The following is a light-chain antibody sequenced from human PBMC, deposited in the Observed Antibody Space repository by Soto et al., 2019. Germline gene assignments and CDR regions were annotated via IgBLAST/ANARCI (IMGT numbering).Light chain of an antibody. J-gene: IGKJ3*01. CDR2: GAS. CDR1: QSVSSN. CDR3: QQYNNWPPAFT. Sequence: EIVMTQSPATLSLSPGERATLSCRASQSVSSNLAWYQQKPGQAPRLLIYGASTRATGIPARFSGSGSGTEFTLTISSLQSEDFAVYYCQQYNNWPPAFTFGPGTKVDIK. V-gene: IGKV3-15*01.